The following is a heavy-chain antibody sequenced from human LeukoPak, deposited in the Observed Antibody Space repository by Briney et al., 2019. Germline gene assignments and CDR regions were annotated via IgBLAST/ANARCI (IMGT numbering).Heavy chain of an antibody. CDR3: AGQAPGGTPFNDY. Sequence: SETLSLTCTVSGGSISSGGYSWSWIRQPPGKGLEWIGEINHSGSTNYNPSLKSRVTISVDTSKNQFSLKLSSVTAADTAVYYCAGQAPGGTPFNDYWGQGTLVTVSS. D-gene: IGHD4-23*01. J-gene: IGHJ4*02. CDR1: GGSISSGGYS. CDR2: INHSGST. V-gene: IGHV4-39*01.